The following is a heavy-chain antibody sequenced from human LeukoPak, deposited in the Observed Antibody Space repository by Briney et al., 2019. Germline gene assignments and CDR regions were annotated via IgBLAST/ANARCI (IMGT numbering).Heavy chain of an antibody. CDR3: ARDGWNGSGSYKNFDY. Sequence: ASVKVSCKASGYTFTSYGISWVRQAPGQGLEWMGWISAYNGNTDYAQKLQGRVTMTTDTSTSTAYMELRSLRSDDAAVYYCARDGWNGSGSYKNFDYWGQGTLVTVSS. J-gene: IGHJ4*02. CDR1: GYTFTSYG. CDR2: ISAYNGNT. V-gene: IGHV1-18*01. D-gene: IGHD3-10*01.